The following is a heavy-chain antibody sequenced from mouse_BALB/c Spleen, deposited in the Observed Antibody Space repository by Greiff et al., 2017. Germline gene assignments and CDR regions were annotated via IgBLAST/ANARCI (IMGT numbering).Heavy chain of an antibody. Sequence: VQLQQSGAELMKPGASVKISCKATGYTFSSYWIEWVKQRPGHGLEWIGEILPGSGSTNYNEKFKGKATFTADTSSNTAYMQLSSLTSEDSAVYYCARLGDDWYFDVWGAGTTVTVSS. CDR1: GYTFSSYW. V-gene: IGHV1-9*01. CDR2: ILPGSGST. J-gene: IGHJ1*01. CDR3: ARLGDDWYFDV.